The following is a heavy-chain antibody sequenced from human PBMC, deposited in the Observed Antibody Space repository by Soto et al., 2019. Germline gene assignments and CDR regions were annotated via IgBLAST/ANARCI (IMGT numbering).Heavy chain of an antibody. CDR1: GFPFSLFG. CDR2: IWTDGGTK. D-gene: IGHD3-10*01. J-gene: IGHJ4*02. Sequence: QVQLVESGGGVVQPGTSLRPSCIASGFPFSLFGFHWVRQAPGKGLQWVAFIWTDGGTKYYADSVEGRFTISRDNSKSQLYLQMNSLTAEDTAVYYCARDLSGDAYIQHFDYWGQGTLVTVSS. CDR3: ARDLSGDAYIQHFDY. V-gene: IGHV3-33*01.